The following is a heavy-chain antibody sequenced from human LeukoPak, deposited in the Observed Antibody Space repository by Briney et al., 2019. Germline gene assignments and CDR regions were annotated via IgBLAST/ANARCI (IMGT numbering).Heavy chain of an antibody. Sequence: ASVKVSCKASGGTFSSYAISWVRQAPGQGLEWMGRIISILGIANYAQKFQGRVTITADKSTSTAYMELSSLRSEDTAVYYCARDLGGSAEDWGQGTLVTVSS. CDR1: GGTFSSYA. D-gene: IGHD3-16*01. CDR2: IISILGIA. CDR3: ARDLGGSAED. V-gene: IGHV1-69*04. J-gene: IGHJ4*02.